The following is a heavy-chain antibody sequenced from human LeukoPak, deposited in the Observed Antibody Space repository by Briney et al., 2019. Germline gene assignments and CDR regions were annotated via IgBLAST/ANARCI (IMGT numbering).Heavy chain of an antibody. J-gene: IGHJ5*02. CDR3: ARTLMITFGGVIASP. CDR2: ISSSGSTI. Sequence: GGSLRLSCAASGFTFSSYWMSWVRQAPGKGLEWVSYISSSGSTIYYADSVKGRFTISRDNAKNSLYLQMNSLRAEDTAVYYCARTLMITFGGVIASPWGQGTLVTVSS. CDR1: GFTFSSYW. V-gene: IGHV3-48*04. D-gene: IGHD3-16*02.